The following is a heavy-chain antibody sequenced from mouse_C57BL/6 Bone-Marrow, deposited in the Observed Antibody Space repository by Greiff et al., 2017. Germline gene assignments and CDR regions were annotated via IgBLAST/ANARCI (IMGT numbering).Heavy chain of an antibody. J-gene: IGHJ3*01. CDR1: GYTFTDYY. Sequence: QVQLKESGAELVRPGASVKLSCKASGYTFTDYYINWVKQRPGQGLEWIARIYPGSGNTYYNEKFKGKATLTAEKSSSTAYMQLSSLTSEDSAVYFCVLDYYGSSSFAYWGQGTLVTVSA. CDR3: VLDYYGSSSFAY. CDR2: IYPGSGNT. D-gene: IGHD1-1*01. V-gene: IGHV1-76*01.